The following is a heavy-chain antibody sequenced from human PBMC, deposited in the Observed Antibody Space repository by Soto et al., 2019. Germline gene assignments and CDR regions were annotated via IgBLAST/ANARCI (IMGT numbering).Heavy chain of an antibody. CDR2: TYYRSKWYN. Sequence: LSLTCAISGDSVSSDSAAWNWIRQSPSRGLEWLGRTYYRSKWYNDYAVSVNGRITINPDTSKNHFSLQLNSVTPEDTAVYYCVRSRVFIAVAGMATYYYYYGMDVWGQGTTVTVSS. CDR3: VRSRVFIAVAGMATYYYYYGMDV. J-gene: IGHJ6*02. CDR1: GDSVSSDSAA. D-gene: IGHD6-19*01. V-gene: IGHV6-1*01.